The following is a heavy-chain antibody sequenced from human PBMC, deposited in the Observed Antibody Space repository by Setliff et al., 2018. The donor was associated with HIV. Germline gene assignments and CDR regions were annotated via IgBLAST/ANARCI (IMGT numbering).Heavy chain of an antibody. CDR2: MYLTGST. J-gene: IGHJ4*02. CDR3: ARGLTHYYGSGPFDY. D-gene: IGHD3-10*01. V-gene: IGHV4-59*10. Sequence: SETLSLTCAVYGGSFSGYYWSWIRQPAGKGLEWIGRMYLTGSTNYNPSLESRVTISVDTSKNQFSLNLSSVTAADTAVYYCARGLTHYYGSGPFDYWGQGTLVTVSS. CDR1: GGSFSGYY.